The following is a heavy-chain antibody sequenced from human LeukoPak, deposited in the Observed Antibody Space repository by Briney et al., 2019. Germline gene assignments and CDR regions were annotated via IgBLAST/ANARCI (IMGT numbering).Heavy chain of an antibody. J-gene: IGHJ4*02. D-gene: IGHD3-16*01. CDR3: ARAYYDTSSNYIDY. CDR1: GYSFIGYY. Sequence: ASVKVSCKASGYSFIGYYMHWVRQAPGQGLEWVGWINPNSGGAIYGQKFQGRVTMTRDTSNTTVYMELSSLKSDDTAVYYCARAYYDTSSNYIDYWGQGTLVTVSS. CDR2: INPNSGGA. V-gene: IGHV1-2*02.